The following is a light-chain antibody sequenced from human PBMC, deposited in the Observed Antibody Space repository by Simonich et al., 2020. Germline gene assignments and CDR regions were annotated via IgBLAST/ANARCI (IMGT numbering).Light chain of an antibody. CDR3: QQRSNWPWT. J-gene: IGKJ1*01. V-gene: IGKV3-11*01. Sequence: EIVLTQSPATLSLSPGERAPLSCRASQSVSSYLAWYHQKPGQAPRLLIYDASNRATGIPARFSGSGSGTDFTLTISSLEPEDFAVYYCQQRSNWPWTCGQGTKVEIK. CDR1: QSVSSY. CDR2: DAS.